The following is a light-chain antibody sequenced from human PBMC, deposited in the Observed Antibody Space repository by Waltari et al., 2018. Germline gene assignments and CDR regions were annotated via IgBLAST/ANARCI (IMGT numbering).Light chain of an antibody. J-gene: IGLJ3*02. V-gene: IGLV3-21*02. Sequence: YVLIQPPSVSVAPGQTARLPCGGDNIRFKAVHWYQQKTGQAPMLLLYDDSVRPSGIPERFSGSKSGDTATLTITRVEAGDEADYYCQVWDTDSDHLFGGGTKLTVL. CDR1: NIRFKA. CDR2: DDS. CDR3: QVWDTDSDHL.